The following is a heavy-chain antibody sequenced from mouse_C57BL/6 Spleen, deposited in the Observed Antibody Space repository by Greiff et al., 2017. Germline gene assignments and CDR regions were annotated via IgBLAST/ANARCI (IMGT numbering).Heavy chain of an antibody. Sequence: VKLVESGPELVKPGASVKISCKASGYAFSSSWMNWVKQRPGKGLEWIGRIYPGDGDTNYNGKFKGKATLTADKSSSTAYMQLSSLTSEDSAVYFCARWGGTTVVARYAMDYWGQGTSVTVSS. D-gene: IGHD1-1*01. J-gene: IGHJ4*01. CDR3: ARWGGTTVVARYAMDY. V-gene: IGHV1-82*01. CDR1: GYAFSSSW. CDR2: IYPGDGDT.